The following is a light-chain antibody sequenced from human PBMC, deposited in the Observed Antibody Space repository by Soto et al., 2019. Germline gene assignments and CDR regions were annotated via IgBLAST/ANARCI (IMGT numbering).Light chain of an antibody. Sequence: QSALTQPASVSGSPGQSITISCTGTSSDVGSYNLVSWYQQHPGKAPKLMIYEGSKRPSGVSNRFSGSKSGNTASLTISGXXXXXXXXYYXCSYAGSSTSYVFGPGTKV. CDR2: EGS. CDR3: CSYAGSSTSYV. V-gene: IGLV2-23*01. CDR1: SSDVGSYNL. J-gene: IGLJ1*01.